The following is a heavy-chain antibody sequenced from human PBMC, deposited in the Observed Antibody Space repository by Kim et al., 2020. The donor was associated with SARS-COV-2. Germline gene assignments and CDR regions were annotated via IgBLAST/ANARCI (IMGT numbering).Heavy chain of an antibody. CDR2: IIPIFGTA. CDR1: GGTFSSYA. CDR3: GVGYCSSTSCYVPYYYYGMDV. J-gene: IGHJ6*02. D-gene: IGHD2-2*01. V-gene: IGHV1-69*13. Sequence: SVKVSCKASGGTFSSYAISWVRQAPGQGLEWMGGIIPIFGTANYAQKFQGRVTITADESTSTAYMELSSLRSEDTAVYYCGVGYCSSTSCYVPYYYYGMDVWGQGTTVTVSS.